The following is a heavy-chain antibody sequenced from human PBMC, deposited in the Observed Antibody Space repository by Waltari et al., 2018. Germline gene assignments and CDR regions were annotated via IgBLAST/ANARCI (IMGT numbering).Heavy chain of an antibody. V-gene: IGHV1-3*01. Sequence: QVQLVQSGAEVKKPGASVKGSCKASGYTFTCSALHWVREAPGQRLEWRGGINAGNSNTKYSQKFQGRVTITRDTSASTAYMELSSLRSEDTAVYYCARSRAWIAAAGLDYWGQGTLVTVSS. CDR3: ARSRAWIAAAGLDY. CDR2: INAGNSNT. D-gene: IGHD6-13*01. CDR1: GYTFTCSA. J-gene: IGHJ4*02.